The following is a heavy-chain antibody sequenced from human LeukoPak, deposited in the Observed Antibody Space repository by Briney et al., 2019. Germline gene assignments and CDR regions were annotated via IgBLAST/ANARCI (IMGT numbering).Heavy chain of an antibody. Sequence: GGSLRLSCAASGFTFSSYWMGWVRQAPGEGLGWVANINQDGGEKYYVDSVKGRFTISRDNAKNSLYLQMNSLRAEDTAVYFCARTYPGIALAGTFDYWGQGTRVTFSS. CDR3: ARTYPGIALAGTFDY. J-gene: IGHJ4*02. V-gene: IGHV3-7*01. CDR1: GFTFSSYW. D-gene: IGHD6-19*01. CDR2: INQDGGEK.